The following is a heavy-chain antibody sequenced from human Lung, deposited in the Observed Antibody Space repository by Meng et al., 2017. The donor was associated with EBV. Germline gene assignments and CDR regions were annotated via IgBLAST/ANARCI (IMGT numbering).Heavy chain of an antibody. V-gene: IGHV4-4*01. J-gene: IGHJ4*02. D-gene: IGHD1-20*01. CDR1: SAAISSNNC. CDR3: ARAPGNWNFDS. CDR2: IYHNETT. Sequence: QVPLPLTTLDSSAAISSNNCCTWVHQSPGKGLKLIGDIYHNETTNYNPSLMSRVTMSLDKSKNHFSLNLRSVTVADTAVYFCARAPGNWNFDSWGQGTLVTVSS.